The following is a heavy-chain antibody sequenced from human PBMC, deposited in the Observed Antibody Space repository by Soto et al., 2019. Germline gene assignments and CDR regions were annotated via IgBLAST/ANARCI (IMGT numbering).Heavy chain of an antibody. Sequence: SLTCAVSGGSISSSNLWSWVRQPPGKGLEWIGEIYHSGNTNYNPSLKRQVTMAVDKSRNQFSLKLSSVTAADTAAYYCARRWGEGXVDYWGQGTLVTVSS. D-gene: IGHD3-10*01. CDR1: GGSISSSNL. V-gene: IGHV4-4*02. CDR2: IYHSGNT. CDR3: ARRWGEGXVDY. J-gene: IGHJ4*02.